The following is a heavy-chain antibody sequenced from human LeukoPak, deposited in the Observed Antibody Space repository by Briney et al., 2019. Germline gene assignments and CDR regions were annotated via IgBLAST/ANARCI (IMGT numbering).Heavy chain of an antibody. V-gene: IGHV1-2*02. CDR3: GRGPLPFYDILTGSDFDY. CDR1: GYTFTGYS. CDR2: INPNSGGT. D-gene: IGHD3-9*01. Sequence: ASVKVSCKASGYTFTGYSMHWVRQAPGQGLEWMGWINPNSGGTNYAQKFQGRVTMTRDTSISTAYMELSRLRSDDTAVYYCGRGPLPFYDILTGSDFDYWGQGALVTVSS. J-gene: IGHJ4*02.